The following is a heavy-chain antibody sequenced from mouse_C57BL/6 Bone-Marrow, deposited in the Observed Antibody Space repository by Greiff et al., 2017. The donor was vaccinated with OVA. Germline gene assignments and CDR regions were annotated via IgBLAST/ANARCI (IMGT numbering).Heavy chain of an antibody. CDR3: ATLWAYFDY. Sequence: DVKLQESGPELVKPGASVKMSCKASGYTFTDYNMHWVKQSHGKSLEWIGYINPNNGGTSYNQKFKGKATLTVNKSSSTAYMELRSLTSEDSAVYYCATLWAYFDYWGQGTTLTVSS. CDR2: INPNNGGT. D-gene: IGHD6-2*01. V-gene: IGHV1-22*01. J-gene: IGHJ2*01. CDR1: GYTFTDYN.